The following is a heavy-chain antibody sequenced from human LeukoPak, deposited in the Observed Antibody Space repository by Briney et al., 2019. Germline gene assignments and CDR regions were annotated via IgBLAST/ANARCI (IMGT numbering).Heavy chain of an antibody. V-gene: IGHV1-18*01. CDR2: ISAYNGNT. CDR3: ARLQLVPDYDAFDI. CDR1: GYTFTSYG. J-gene: IGHJ3*02. D-gene: IGHD6-6*01. Sequence: ASVKVSCKASGYTFTSYGISWVRQAPGQGLEWMGWISAYNGNTNYAQKLQGRVTMTTDTSTSTAYMELRSLRSDDTAVYYCARLQLVPDYDAFDIWGQGTMVTVSS.